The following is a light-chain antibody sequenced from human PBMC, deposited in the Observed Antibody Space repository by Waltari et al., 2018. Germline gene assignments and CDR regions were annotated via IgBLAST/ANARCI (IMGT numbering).Light chain of an antibody. V-gene: IGKV2-28*01. CDR1: QSLLQSHGSKY. CDR3: MQTLQIPWT. J-gene: IGKJ1*01. Sequence: DIVLTQSPLSLPVTPGEPASISCRSSQSLLQSHGSKYLNWYLQKPGQSPQLLIYLGSNRASGVPDRFSGSESGTDFTLKISRVEAEDVGVYYCMQTLQIPWTFGQGTKVEIK. CDR2: LGS.